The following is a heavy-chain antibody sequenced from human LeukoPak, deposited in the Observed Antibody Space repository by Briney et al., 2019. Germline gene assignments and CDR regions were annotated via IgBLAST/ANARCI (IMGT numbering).Heavy chain of an antibody. Sequence: GGSLRLSCAASGFTFSDYYMSWIRQAPGKGLEWVSYISGNSGYTNYADSVKGRFTISRDNAKNSLYLRMNSLRDEDTAVYYCARDSYGSSGYYYASDYWGQGTLVTVSS. CDR1: GFTFSDYY. J-gene: IGHJ4*02. V-gene: IGHV3-11*06. D-gene: IGHD3-22*01. CDR2: ISGNSGYT. CDR3: ARDSYGSSGYYYASDY.